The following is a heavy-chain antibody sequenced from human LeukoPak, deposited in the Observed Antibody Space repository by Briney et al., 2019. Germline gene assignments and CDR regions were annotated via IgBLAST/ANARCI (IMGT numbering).Heavy chain of an antibody. Sequence: PEGSLRLSCAASGFTFSNYEMNWVRQAPGKGLEWLSYISGSGAAIYHADSVKGRFTISRDNAKNSLYLQMNSLRDEDTAVYYCARMHYFDYWGQGTLVTVSS. CDR3: ARMHYFDY. V-gene: IGHV3-48*03. J-gene: IGHJ4*02. CDR1: GFTFSNYE. CDR2: ISGSGAAI.